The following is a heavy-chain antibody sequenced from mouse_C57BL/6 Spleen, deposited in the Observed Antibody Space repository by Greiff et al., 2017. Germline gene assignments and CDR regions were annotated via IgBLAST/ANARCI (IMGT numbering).Heavy chain of an antibody. CDR2: IHPNSGST. Sequence: QVQLQQPGAELVKPGASVKLSCKASGYTFTSYWMHWVKQRPGQGLEWIGMIHPNSGSTNYNEKIKSKATLTVDKSSSTAYMQLSSLTSEDSAVYYCAPYYGSSYWFAYWGQGTLVTVSA. CDR3: APYYGSSYWFAY. CDR1: GYTFTSYW. D-gene: IGHD1-1*01. V-gene: IGHV1-64*01. J-gene: IGHJ3*01.